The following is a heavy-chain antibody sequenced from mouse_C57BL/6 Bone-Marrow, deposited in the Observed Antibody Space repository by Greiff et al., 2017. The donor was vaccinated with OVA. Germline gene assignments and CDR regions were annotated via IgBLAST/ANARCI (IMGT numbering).Heavy chain of an antibody. CDR2: IGPGSGST. D-gene: IGHD2-4*01. CDR1: GYTFTDYY. Sequence: VQLQQSGAELVKPGASVKISCKASGYTFTDYYINWVKQRPGQGLEWIGRIGPGSGSTYYNEKFKGKATLTADKSSSTAYMQLSSLTSEDSAVYFCAAYDYDGVFFAYWGQGTLVTVSA. V-gene: IGHV1-77*01. CDR3: AAYDYDGVFFAY. J-gene: IGHJ3*01.